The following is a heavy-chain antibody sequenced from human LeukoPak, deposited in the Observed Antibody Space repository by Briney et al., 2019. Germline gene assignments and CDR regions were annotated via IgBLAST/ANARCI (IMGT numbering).Heavy chain of an antibody. D-gene: IGHD3-3*01. CDR1: GFTFSSYW. V-gene: IGHV3-7*03. CDR3: ARENSITIFGVVMDDYFDY. CDR2: IKQGGSEK. Sequence: GGSLRLSCAASGFTFSSYWMSWVRQAPGKGLEWVANIKQGGSEKYYVDSVKGRFTISRDNAKNSLYLQMNSLRAEDTAVYYCARENSITIFGVVMDDYFDYWGQGTLVTVSS. J-gene: IGHJ4*02.